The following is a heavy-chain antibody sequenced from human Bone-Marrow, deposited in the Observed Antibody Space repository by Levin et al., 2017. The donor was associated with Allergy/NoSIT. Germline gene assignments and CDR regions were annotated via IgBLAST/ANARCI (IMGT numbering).Heavy chain of an antibody. Sequence: SETLSLTCAVSGASLSTTGYSWSWIRQPPGKALEWIGYIYQSGSAYYNPSLEGRVAMSAHRTSNHFPLKMTSVTATETAVYYCASMTTVSTCLDYWGQGILVTVSP. J-gene: IGHJ4*02. CDR3: ASMTTVSTCLDY. CDR2: IYQSGSA. CDR1: GASLSTTGYS. D-gene: IGHD4-17*01. V-gene: IGHV4-30-2*01.